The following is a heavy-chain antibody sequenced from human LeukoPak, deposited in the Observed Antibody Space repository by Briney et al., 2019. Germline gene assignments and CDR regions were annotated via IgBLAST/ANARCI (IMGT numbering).Heavy chain of an antibody. V-gene: IGHV3-30*04. J-gene: IGHJ4*02. CDR1: GFTFSSYA. CDR2: ISYDGSNK. D-gene: IGHD3-10*01. CDR3: ARDLTVRDTYFDY. Sequence: GGSLRLSCAASGFTFSSYAMHWVRQAPGKGLEWVAVISYDGSNKYYADSVKGRFTISRDNSKNTLYLQMSSLRAEDTAVYYCARDLTVRDTYFDYWGQGTLVTVSS.